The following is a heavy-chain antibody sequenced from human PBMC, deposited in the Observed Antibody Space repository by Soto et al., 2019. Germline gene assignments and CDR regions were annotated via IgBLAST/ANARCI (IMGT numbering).Heavy chain of an antibody. J-gene: IGHJ6*02. CDR2: ISSSSSYI. V-gene: IGHV3-21*01. CDR1: GFTFSSYS. Sequence: GGSLRLSCAASGFTFSSYSMNWVRQAPGKGLEWVSSISSSSSYIYYADSVKGRFTISRDNAKNSLYLQMNSLRAEDTAVYYSPRPLGRSSGFYGMDLWGQGTTVTVSS. D-gene: IGHD1-26*01. CDR3: PRPLGRSSGFYGMDL.